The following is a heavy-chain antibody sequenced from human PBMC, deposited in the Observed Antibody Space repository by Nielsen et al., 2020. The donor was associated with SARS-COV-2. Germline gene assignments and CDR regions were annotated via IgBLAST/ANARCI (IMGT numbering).Heavy chain of an antibody. CDR3: ARISDSAWYFDY. CDR2: IKQDGSEK. Sequence: GESLKISCAASGFTFSNFWMSWVRQAPGKGLEWVANIKQDGSEKYYVDSVKGRFTISRDNARNSLFLQMNSLRVEDTAVYYCARISDSAWYFDYWGQGTLVTVSS. V-gene: IGHV3-7*03. CDR1: GFTFSNFW. D-gene: IGHD2-21*02. J-gene: IGHJ4*02.